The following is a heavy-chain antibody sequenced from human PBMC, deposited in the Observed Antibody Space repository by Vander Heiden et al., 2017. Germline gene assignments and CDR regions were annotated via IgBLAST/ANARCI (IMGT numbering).Heavy chain of an antibody. V-gene: IGHV3-15*01. Sequence: EVQLVESGGGLVKPGGSLRLSCAASGFTFGNAWMSWGRQAPGKGLEWVGRIKSKTDGGTTDYAAPVKGRFTISRDDSKNTLYLQMNSLKTEDTAVYYCTTDRRVGAIDYWGQGTLVTVSS. CDR2: IKSKTDGGTT. CDR1: GFTFGNAW. CDR3: TTDRRVGAIDY. D-gene: IGHD1-26*01. J-gene: IGHJ4*02.